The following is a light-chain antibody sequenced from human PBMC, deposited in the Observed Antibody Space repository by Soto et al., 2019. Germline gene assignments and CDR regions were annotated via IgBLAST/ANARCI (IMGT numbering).Light chain of an antibody. J-gene: IGKJ4*01. CDR2: GAS. CDR1: QSINNN. V-gene: IGKV3-15*01. CDR3: QQYNDWPLT. Sequence: EIVMTQSPATLSVSPGERATLSCRASQSINNNLAWYQQKRGQGPRLLTYGASSRATGTPARFSGSGYGTGLTLTISSLQSEDFSIYYCQQYNDWPLTFGGGTKVEIK.